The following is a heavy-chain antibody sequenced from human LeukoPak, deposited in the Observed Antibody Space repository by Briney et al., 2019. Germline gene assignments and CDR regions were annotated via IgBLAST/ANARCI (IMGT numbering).Heavy chain of an antibody. V-gene: IGHV4-61*08. CDR3: ARDMGSGSYPHFFDY. J-gene: IGHJ4*02. CDR1: GGSISSGGYY. D-gene: IGHD3-10*01. CDR2: IYYSGST. Sequence: SETLSLTCTVSGGSISSGGYYWSWIRQPPGKGLEWIGYIYYSGSTNYNPSLKSRVTISVDTSKNQFSLKLGSVTAADTAVYYCARDMGSGSYPHFFDYWGQGTLVTVSS.